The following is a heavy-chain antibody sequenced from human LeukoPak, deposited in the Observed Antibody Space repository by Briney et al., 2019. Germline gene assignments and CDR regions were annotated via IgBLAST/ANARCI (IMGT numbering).Heavy chain of an antibody. J-gene: IGHJ4*02. Sequence: SETLSLTCTVSGGSISSSDYYWGWIRQPPGKGLEWIGSIYYSGSTYYNPSLKSRVTISVDKSKNQFSLKLSSVTAADTAVYYCARDWALAAAGPYFDYWGQGTLVTVSS. CDR1: GGSISSSDYY. CDR3: ARDWALAAAGPYFDY. V-gene: IGHV4-39*07. CDR2: IYYSGST. D-gene: IGHD6-13*01.